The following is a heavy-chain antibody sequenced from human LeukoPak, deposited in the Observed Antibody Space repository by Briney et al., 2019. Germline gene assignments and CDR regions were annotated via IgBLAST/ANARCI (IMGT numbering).Heavy chain of an antibody. V-gene: IGHV4-39*01. CDR1: GGSISSGDYY. CDR3: ARHPSRMVYDSWYFDL. CDR2: IYYSGST. Sequence: PSETLSLTCTVSGGSISSGDYYWSWIRQPPGKGLEWIGSIYYSGSTYYNPSLKSRVTISVDTSKNQFSLKLSSVTAADTAVYYCARHPSRMVYDSWYFDLWGRGTLVTVSS. J-gene: IGHJ2*01. D-gene: IGHD2-8*01.